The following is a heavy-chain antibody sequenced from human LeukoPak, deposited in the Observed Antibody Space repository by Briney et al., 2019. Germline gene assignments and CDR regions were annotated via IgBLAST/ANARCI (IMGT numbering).Heavy chain of an antibody. CDR1: GYTFTGYY. V-gene: IGHV1-18*04. D-gene: IGHD2-15*01. CDR3: ARDCSGVMGV. J-gene: IGHJ6*04. Sequence: GASVKVSCKASGYTFTGYYMHWVRQAPGQGLEWMGWISAYNGNTNYAQKLQGRVTMTTDTSTSTAYMELRSLRSDDTAVYYCARDCSGVMGVWGKGTTVTVSS. CDR2: ISAYNGNT.